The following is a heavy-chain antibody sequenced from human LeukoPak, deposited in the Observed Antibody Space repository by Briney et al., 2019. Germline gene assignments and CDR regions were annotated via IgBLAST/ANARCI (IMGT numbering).Heavy chain of an antibody. J-gene: IGHJ4*02. CDR3: VRGDYIAVAGP. V-gene: IGHV3-21*01. CDR1: GFIFSFYS. D-gene: IGHD6-19*01. Sequence: GGSLTLSCAASGFIFSFYSMTWVRQTPGKGLEWVSTIRTKDIYIYYADSVRGRFTISRDNAKNSLFLQKNGLRAEDTAVYYCVRGDYIAVAGPWGQGTLVTVSS. CDR2: IRTKDIYI.